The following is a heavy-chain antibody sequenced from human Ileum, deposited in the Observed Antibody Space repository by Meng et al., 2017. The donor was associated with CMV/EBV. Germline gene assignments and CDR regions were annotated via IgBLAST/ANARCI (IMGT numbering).Heavy chain of an antibody. CDR3: ATRRTPYGDYEYFQH. V-gene: IGHV4-34*01. J-gene: IGHJ1*01. CDR2: INHSGST. D-gene: IGHD4-17*01. CDR1: GGSFSGYY. Sequence: VHLQQWGAGLLKPSETPALTCAVYGGSFSGYYWNWIRQPPGRGLEWIGEINHSGSTNYNPSLKSRVTISVDTSKNQFSLKLSSVTAADTAVYYCATRRTPYGDYEYFQHWGQGTLVTVSS.